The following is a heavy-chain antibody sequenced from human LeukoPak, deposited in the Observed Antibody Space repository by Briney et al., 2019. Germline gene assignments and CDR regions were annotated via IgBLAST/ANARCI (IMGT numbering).Heavy chain of an antibody. D-gene: IGHD3/OR15-3a*01. Sequence: SETLSLTCTVSGGSISSSHYYWGWIRQPPGKGLEWIGSIYYSGNTYYNASLKSQVSISIDTSKNQFSLKLTSVTAADTAVYYCARQTGSGLFILPGGQGTLVTVSS. J-gene: IGHJ4*02. CDR1: GGSISSSHYY. CDR2: IYYSGNT. CDR3: ARQTGSGLFILP. V-gene: IGHV4-39*01.